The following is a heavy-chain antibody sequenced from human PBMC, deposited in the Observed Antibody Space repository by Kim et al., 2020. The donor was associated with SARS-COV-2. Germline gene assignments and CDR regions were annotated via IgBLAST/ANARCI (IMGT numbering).Heavy chain of an antibody. Sequence: ISYADSVKGRFTISRDNAKNSLYLQMNSLRAEDTAVYYCARDTVTKGFDPWGQGTLVTVSS. CDR3: ARDTVTKGFDP. D-gene: IGHD4-17*01. CDR2: I. J-gene: IGHJ5*02. V-gene: IGHV3-21*01.